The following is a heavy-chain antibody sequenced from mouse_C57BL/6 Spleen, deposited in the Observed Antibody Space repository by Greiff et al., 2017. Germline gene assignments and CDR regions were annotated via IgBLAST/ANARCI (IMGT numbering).Heavy chain of an antibody. V-gene: IGHV5-17*03. Sequence: EVMLVESGGGLVKPGGSLKLSCAASGFTFSDYGMHWVRQAPEKGLEWVAYISSGSSTIYYADTVKGRFTISRDNSQSILYLQMNALRAEDSATYYCARYNGGDYAMDYWGQGTSVTVSS. CDR2: ISSGSSTI. D-gene: IGHD1-3*01. CDR1: GFTFSDYG. CDR3: ARYNGGDYAMDY. J-gene: IGHJ4*01.